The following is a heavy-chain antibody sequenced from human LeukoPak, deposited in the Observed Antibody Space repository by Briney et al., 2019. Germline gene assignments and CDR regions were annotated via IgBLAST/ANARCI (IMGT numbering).Heavy chain of an antibody. J-gene: IGHJ4*02. CDR2: MNPNSGST. D-gene: IGHD6-13*01. V-gene: IGHV1-8*01. Sequence: ASVKVSCKASGYTFTSYDINWVRQATGQGLEWMGWMNPNSGSTGYAQKFQGRVTMTRNTSISTAYMELSSLRSEDTAVYYCATHPLYTAPIALFDYWGQGTLVTVSS. CDR3: ATHPLYTAPIALFDY. CDR1: GYTFTSYD.